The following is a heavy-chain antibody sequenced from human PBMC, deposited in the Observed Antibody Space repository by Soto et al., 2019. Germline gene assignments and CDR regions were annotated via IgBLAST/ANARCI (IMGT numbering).Heavy chain of an antibody. J-gene: IGHJ6*02. CDR1: GITFSSYE. CDR3: ARGNFYYGLDV. V-gene: IGHV3-48*03. Sequence: GGSLRLSCVDSGITFSSYEMNWVRQAPGKGLEWISYISNGASPPSYADSVKGRFTISRDNAKNSLFLQMNSLRAEDTAVYYCARGNFYYGLDVWGQGTTVTVSS. CDR2: ISNGASPP.